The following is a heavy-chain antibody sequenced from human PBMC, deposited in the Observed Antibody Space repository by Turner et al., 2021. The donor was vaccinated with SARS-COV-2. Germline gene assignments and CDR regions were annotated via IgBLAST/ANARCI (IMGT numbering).Heavy chain of an antibody. CDR3: ARVVVLRRAYFDY. D-gene: IGHD2-8*01. CDR2: IYYSGST. V-gene: IGHV4-30-4*01. J-gene: IGHJ4*02. CDR1: GGSISSGDYY. Sequence: QVQLQESGPGLVKPSQTLSLTCTVSGGSISSGDYYWIWIRQPPGKGLEWVGYIYYSGSTYYNQSLKSRVTISVDTSKNQFSLKLSSVTAADTAVYYCARVVVLRRAYFDYWGQGTLVTVSS.